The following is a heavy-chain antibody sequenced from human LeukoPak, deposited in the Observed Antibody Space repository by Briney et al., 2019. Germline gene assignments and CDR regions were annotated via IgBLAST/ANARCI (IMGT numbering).Heavy chain of an antibody. Sequence: ASVKVSCKASGGTFSSYAISWVRQAPGQGLEWMGGIIPIFGTANYAQKFQGRVTITADESTSTAYMELSSLRSEDTAVYYCARGHYDILTGYYAGLLHDAFDIWGQGTMVTVSS. CDR1: GGTFSSYA. CDR3: ARGHYDILTGYYAGLLHDAFDI. CDR2: IIPIFGTA. J-gene: IGHJ3*02. D-gene: IGHD3-9*01. V-gene: IGHV1-69*13.